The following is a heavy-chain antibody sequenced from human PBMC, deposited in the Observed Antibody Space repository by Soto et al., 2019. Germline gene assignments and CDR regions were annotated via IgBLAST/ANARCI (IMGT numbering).Heavy chain of an antibody. Sequence: QIQLVQSGGEVKKPGASVKVSCKSSGYNFISHSITWVRQAPGQGLEWMGRISAYNGNTNYAQKLQGRVTMTTDTSTNTAYMELRSLRSDDTAVYYCARGAFCGGARGCGDMEVWGQGTTVPVSS. CDR2: ISAYNGNT. CDR1: GYNFISHS. CDR3: ARGAFCGGARGCGDMEV. V-gene: IGHV1-18*01. D-gene: IGHD2-21*01. J-gene: IGHJ6*02.